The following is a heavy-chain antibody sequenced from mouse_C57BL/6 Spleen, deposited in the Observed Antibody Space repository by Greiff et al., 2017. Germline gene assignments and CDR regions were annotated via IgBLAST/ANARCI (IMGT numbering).Heavy chain of an antibody. Sequence: QVQLKQPGTELVKPGASVKLSCKASGYTFTSYWMHWVQQRPGQGLEWIGNINPSNGGTNYNEKFKSKATLTVDTSSSTAYMQLSSLTSEDSAVYYCARCGYYGSWPYWGQGTLVTVSA. V-gene: IGHV1-53*01. CDR2: INPSNGGT. J-gene: IGHJ3*01. D-gene: IGHD1-1*01. CDR3: ARCGYYGSWPY. CDR1: GYTFTSYW.